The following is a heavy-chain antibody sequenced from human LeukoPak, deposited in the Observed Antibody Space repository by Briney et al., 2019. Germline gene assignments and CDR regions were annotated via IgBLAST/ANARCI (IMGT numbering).Heavy chain of an antibody. CDR2: IKQDGSEK. V-gene: IGHV3-7*01. Sequence: AGGSLRLSCEASGLTFNKYWMTWVRQAPGKGLEWVANIKQDGSEKNYVDSVKGRFTISRDNAKNSLSLRMNSLSAEDTAVYYCATGYSSGWYFYSQHWGQGSLVSVSS. CDR1: GLTFNKYW. D-gene: IGHD6-19*01. J-gene: IGHJ1*01. CDR3: ATGYSSGWYFYSQH.